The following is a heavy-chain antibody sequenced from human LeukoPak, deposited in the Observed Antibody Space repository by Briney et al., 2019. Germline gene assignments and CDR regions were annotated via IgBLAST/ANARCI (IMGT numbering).Heavy chain of an antibody. Sequence: GGSLRLSXAASGFTFSSYWMSWVRQAPGEGLEWVANIKQDGSEKYYVDSVKGRFTISRDNAKNSLYLQMNSLRAEDTAVYYCARDLYYYGSGSSHFDYWGQGTLVTVSS. V-gene: IGHV3-7*01. D-gene: IGHD3-10*01. CDR3: ARDLYYYGSGSSHFDY. CDR2: IKQDGSEK. CDR1: GFTFSSYW. J-gene: IGHJ4*02.